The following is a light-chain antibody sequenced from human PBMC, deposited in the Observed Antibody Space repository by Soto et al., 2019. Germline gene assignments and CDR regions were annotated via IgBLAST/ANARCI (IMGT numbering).Light chain of an antibody. CDR1: SSDVGNYNL. V-gene: IGLV2-23*02. Sequence: QSVLTQPASVSGSPGQSITISCTGTSSDVGNYNLVSWYQQHPGKAPKLMIYDVNQRPSGVSDRFSGSTSGNTASLTISGLQAEDEADYYCCSYAGSYTWVFGGGTKLTVL. CDR2: DVN. CDR3: CSYAGSYTWV. J-gene: IGLJ3*02.